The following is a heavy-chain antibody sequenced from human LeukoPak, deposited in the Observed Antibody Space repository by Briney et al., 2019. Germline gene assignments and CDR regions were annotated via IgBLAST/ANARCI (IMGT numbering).Heavy chain of an antibody. CDR3: ARDGGYSINWYLDY. V-gene: IGHV3-21*01. CDR2: ISSSSSLL. D-gene: IGHD6-13*01. J-gene: IGHJ4*02. CDR1: GFTFSSYS. Sequence: RGSLRLSCAASGFTFSSYSMNWVRQAPGKGLEWVSAISSSSSLLSYADSVKGRFIISRDNAKNSLYLQMNSLRAEDTAVYFCARDGGYSINWYLDYWGQGTLVTVSS.